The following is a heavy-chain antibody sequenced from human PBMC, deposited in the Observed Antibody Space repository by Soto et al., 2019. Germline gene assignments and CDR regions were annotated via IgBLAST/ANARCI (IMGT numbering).Heavy chain of an antibody. CDR2: MNPNSGNT. Sequence: QVQLVQSGAEVKKPGASVKVSCKASGYTFTSYDINWVRQATGQGLEWMGWMNPNSGNTGYAQKFQGRVTMTRNTSKSTAYMELSSLRSEDTAVYYWARGLTYYGSGSYSGDYWGQETLVTVSS. D-gene: IGHD3-10*01. V-gene: IGHV1-8*01. CDR1: GYTFTSYD. J-gene: IGHJ4*02. CDR3: ARGLTYYGSGSYSGDY.